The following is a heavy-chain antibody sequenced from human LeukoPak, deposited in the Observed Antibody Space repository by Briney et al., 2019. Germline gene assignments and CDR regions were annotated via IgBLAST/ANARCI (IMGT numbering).Heavy chain of an antibody. Sequence: SETLSLTCAVYGGSFSGYYWSWIRQPPGKGLEWIGEINHSGSTNYNPSLKSRVTISVDTSKNQFSLKPSSVTAADTAVYYCARLTTDIVVVVAARVYYFDYWGQGTLVTVSS. D-gene: IGHD2-15*01. J-gene: IGHJ4*02. V-gene: IGHV4-34*01. CDR2: INHSGST. CDR3: ARLTTDIVVVVAARVYYFDY. CDR1: GGSFSGYY.